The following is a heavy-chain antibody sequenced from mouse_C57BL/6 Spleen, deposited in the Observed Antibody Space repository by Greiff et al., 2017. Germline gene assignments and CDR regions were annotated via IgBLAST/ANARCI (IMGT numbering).Heavy chain of an antibody. Sequence: VKLQESDAELVKPGASVKISCKVSGYTFTDHTIHWMKQRPEQGLEWIGYIYPRDGSTKYNEKFKGKATLTADKSSSTAYMQLNSLTSEDSAVYFCARLDSSYYYAMDYWGQGTSVTVSS. D-gene: IGHD3-2*02. V-gene: IGHV1-78*01. CDR2: IYPRDGST. CDR1: GYTFTDHT. J-gene: IGHJ4*01. CDR3: ARLDSSYYYAMDY.